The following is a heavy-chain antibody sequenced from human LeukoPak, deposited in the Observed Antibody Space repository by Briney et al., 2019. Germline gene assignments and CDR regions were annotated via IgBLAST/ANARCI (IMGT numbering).Heavy chain of an antibody. Sequence: PGGSLRLSCAASGFTFSSYSMNWVRQSPGKGLEWVSSIRSRSSYISYADSVQGRFTISRDNANNSLFLRINSLRVEDTAVYYCARVGGNPDYWGQGTLVTVSS. CDR1: GFTFSSYS. J-gene: IGHJ4*02. CDR3: ARVGGNPDY. D-gene: IGHD4-23*01. V-gene: IGHV3-21*01. CDR2: IRSRSSYI.